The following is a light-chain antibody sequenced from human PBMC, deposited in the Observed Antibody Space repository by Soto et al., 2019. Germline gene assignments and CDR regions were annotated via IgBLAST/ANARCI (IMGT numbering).Light chain of an antibody. Sequence: DIVMTQSPDSLAVSPGEIATLSWRASQSVSNNYLAWYQQKPGQAPRLLIYDASNRATGIPDRFSGSGSGTDFTLTISRLEPEDFAVYYCQQYGSSGTFGQGTKVDI. CDR1: QSVSNNY. J-gene: IGKJ1*01. CDR3: QQYGSSGT. V-gene: IGKV3-20*01. CDR2: DAS.